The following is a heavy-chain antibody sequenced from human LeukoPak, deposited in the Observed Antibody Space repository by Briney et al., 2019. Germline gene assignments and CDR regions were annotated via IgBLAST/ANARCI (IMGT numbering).Heavy chain of an antibody. J-gene: IGHJ6*02. CDR3: ARDRAGSNPGYYYYYYGADV. D-gene: IGHD6-19*01. Sequence: GGSLRLSCAASGFTVSDNYRSWVRQAPGKGLEWVSVIYRGGYTYYADSVKGRFTISRDNSKNTLYFQMNSLRAEDTAVYYCARDRAGSNPGYYYYYYGADVWGQGTTVTVSS. CDR1: GFTVSDNY. V-gene: IGHV3-53*01. CDR2: IYRGGYT.